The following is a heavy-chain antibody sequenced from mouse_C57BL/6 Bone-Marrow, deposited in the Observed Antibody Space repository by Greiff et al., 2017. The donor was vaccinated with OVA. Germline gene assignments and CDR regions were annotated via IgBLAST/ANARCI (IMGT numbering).Heavy chain of an antibody. CDR2: IYPRSGNT. V-gene: IGHV1-81*01. CDR3: ARCSNYSYAMDY. J-gene: IGHJ4*01. D-gene: IGHD2-5*01. Sequence: VQLQQSGAELARPGASVKLSCKASGYTFTSYGISWVKQRTGQGLEWIGEIYPRSGNTYYNEKFKSKATLTVDKSSSTAYMQSSSLTSEDSAVYYSARCSNYSYAMDYWGQGTSVTVSS. CDR1: GYTFTSYG.